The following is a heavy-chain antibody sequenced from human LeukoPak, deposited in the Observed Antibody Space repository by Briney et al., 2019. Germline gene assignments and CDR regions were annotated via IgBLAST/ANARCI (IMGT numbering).Heavy chain of an antibody. J-gene: IGHJ2*01. Sequence: SGGSLRLSCAASEFTFSRYWMSWVRQAPGKGLEWVANIKQDGSEKHYVDSVKGRFTISRDNAKNSLFLQMNSLRAEDTALYYCVKSGGYATAIRYFDLWGRGTLVTVSS. D-gene: IGHD2-21*02. V-gene: IGHV3-7*03. CDR3: VKSGGYATAIRYFDL. CDR2: IKQDGSEK. CDR1: EFTFSRYW.